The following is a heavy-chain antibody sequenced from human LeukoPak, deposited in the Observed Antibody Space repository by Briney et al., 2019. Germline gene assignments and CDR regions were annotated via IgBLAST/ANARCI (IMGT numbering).Heavy chain of an antibody. Sequence: GGSLRLSCAASGFTFSSYSMNWVRQAPGKGLEWVSYISSSSSTIYYADSVKGRFTISRDNAKNSLYLQMNSLRAEDTAVYFCARGWGPAYCGGDCHRHFDYWGQRTLVTVSS. CDR1: GFTFSSYS. CDR3: ARGWGPAYCGGDCHRHFDY. D-gene: IGHD2-21*02. V-gene: IGHV3-48*01. CDR2: ISSSSSTI. J-gene: IGHJ4*02.